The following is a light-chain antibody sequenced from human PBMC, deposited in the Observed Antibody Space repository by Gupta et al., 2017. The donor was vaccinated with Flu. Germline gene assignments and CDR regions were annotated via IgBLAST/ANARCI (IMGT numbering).Light chain of an antibody. CDR1: SPNIGAGYD. CDR2: GNS. Sequence: QSVLTQPPSVSGAPGQRVTIPCTGSSPNIGAGYDVHWYQQLPGTAPKLLIYGNSNRPSGVPDRFSGSKSVTSASLAITGLQAEDEADYYCQSYDSSLSGWVFGGGTKLTVL. J-gene: IGLJ3*02. CDR3: QSYDSSLSGWV. V-gene: IGLV1-40*01.